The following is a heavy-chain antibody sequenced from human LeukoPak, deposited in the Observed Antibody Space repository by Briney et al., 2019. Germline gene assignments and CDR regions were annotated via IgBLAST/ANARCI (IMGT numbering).Heavy chain of an antibody. CDR3: ARSDILTGYYNGPHDY. D-gene: IGHD3-9*01. V-gene: IGHV4-61*02. Sequence: PSETLSLTCTVSGGSISSGSYYWSWIRQPAGKGLEWIGRIYTSGSTNYNPSLKSRVTISVDTSKNQFSLKLSSVTAADTAVYYCARSDILTGYYNGPHDYWGQGTLVTVSS. CDR2: IYTSGST. CDR1: GGSISSGSYY. J-gene: IGHJ4*02.